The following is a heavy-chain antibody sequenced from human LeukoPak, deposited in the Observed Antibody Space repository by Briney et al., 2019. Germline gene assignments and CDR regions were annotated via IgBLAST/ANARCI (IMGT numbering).Heavy chain of an antibody. CDR3: ARHSMVRGAYYYYYMDV. CDR2: IKQEESEK. Sequence: PRGSLRLSCAASVFTFSSYWMSWVRQAPGKGLEGLANIKQEESEKYYVDSVKGRFTISRDNAKHSLYLQMNSVRAEDTPVYYCARHSMVRGAYYYYYMDVWGKGTTVTVSS. CDR1: VFTFSSYW. J-gene: IGHJ6*03. V-gene: IGHV3-7*01. D-gene: IGHD3-10*01.